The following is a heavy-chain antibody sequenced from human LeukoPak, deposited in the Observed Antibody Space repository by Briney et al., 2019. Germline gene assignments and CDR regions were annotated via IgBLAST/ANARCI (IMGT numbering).Heavy chain of an antibody. CDR3: ATSHNRYSSSWYSFQH. D-gene: IGHD6-13*01. Sequence: SETLSLTCTVSGGSISSGGYYWSWIRQHPGKGLEWIGYIYYSGSTYYNPSLESRVTISVDTSKNQFSLKLSSVTAADTAVYYCATSHNRYSSSWYSFQHWGQGTLVTVSS. CDR2: IYYSGST. J-gene: IGHJ1*01. CDR1: GGSISSGGYY. V-gene: IGHV4-31*03.